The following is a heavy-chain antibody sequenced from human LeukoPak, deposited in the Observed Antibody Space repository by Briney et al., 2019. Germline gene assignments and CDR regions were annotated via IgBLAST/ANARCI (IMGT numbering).Heavy chain of an antibody. CDR2: IKQDGSEK. J-gene: IGHJ4*02. CDR3: ARDPNY. V-gene: IGHV3-7*01. CDR1: GFTFNTYW. Sequence: GGSLRPSCSASGFTFNTYWMSWVRQAPGKGLEWVANIKQDGSEKYYVDSVKGRFSISRDNAKNSLYLQMNSLRAEDTAVYYCARDPNYWGQGTLVTVSS.